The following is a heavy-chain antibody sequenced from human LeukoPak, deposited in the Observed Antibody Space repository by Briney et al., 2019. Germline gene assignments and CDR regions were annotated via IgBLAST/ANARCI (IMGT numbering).Heavy chain of an antibody. CDR3: ARDRNYYDSSGYDY. D-gene: IGHD3-22*01. V-gene: IGHV3-21*01. CDR2: ISSSSSYI. J-gene: IGHJ4*02. Sequence: GGSLRLSCAASGFTFSSYSMNWVRQAPGKGLEWVSSISSSSSYIYYADSVKGRFTISRDNAKNSLYLQMNSQRAEDTAVYYCARDRNYYDSSGYDYWGQGTLVTVSS. CDR1: GFTFSSYS.